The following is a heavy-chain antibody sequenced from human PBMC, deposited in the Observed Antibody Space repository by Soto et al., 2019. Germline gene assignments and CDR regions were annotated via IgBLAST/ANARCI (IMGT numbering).Heavy chain of an antibody. Sequence: QLQLQESGPGLVKRSETLSLTCTVSGGSISSSSYYWGWIRQPPGKGLEWIGSIYYSGSTYYNPSLKRRVATSVDTSKNQFSLNLSSVTAADTAVYYCARHPPATSLSDHWGQGTLVTVSS. V-gene: IGHV4-39*01. J-gene: IGHJ4*02. CDR3: ARHPPATSLSDH. CDR1: GGSISSSSYY. CDR2: IYYSGST.